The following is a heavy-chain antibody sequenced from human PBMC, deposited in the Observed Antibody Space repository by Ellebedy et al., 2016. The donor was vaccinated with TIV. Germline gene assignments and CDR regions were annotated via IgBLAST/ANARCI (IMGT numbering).Heavy chain of an antibody. J-gene: IGHJ2*01. Sequence: PGGSLRLSCTASGFTLSNYWMTWVRQVPGKGLEWVANINQDGSDKSYVDSVEGRFTISRDNAKYSLFLQMNSLRAEDTAVYYCARDDDPNSGYDPYYYFDLWGRGTLVTVSS. CDR1: GFTLSNYW. D-gene: IGHD5-12*01. V-gene: IGHV3-7*01. CDR2: INQDGSDK. CDR3: ARDDDPNSGYDPYYYFDL.